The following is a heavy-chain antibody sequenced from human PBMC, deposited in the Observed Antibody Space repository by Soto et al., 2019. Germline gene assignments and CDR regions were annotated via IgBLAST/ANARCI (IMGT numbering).Heavy chain of an antibody. D-gene: IGHD5-18*01. CDR2: IIPIFGTA. J-gene: IGHJ4*02. Sequence: ASVKVSCKASGGTFSSYAISWVRQAPGQGLEWMGGIIPIFGTANYAQKFQGRVTITADESTSTAYMELSSLRSEDTAVNYCARRPTWDTAMGYWGQGTLVTVSS. V-gene: IGHV1-69*13. CDR3: ARRPTWDTAMGY. CDR1: GGTFSSYA.